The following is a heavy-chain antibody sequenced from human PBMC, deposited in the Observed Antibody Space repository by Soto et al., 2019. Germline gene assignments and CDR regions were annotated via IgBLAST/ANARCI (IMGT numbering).Heavy chain of an antibody. Sequence: GGSLRLSCAASAFTFSDHYVDWVRQAPGKGLEWVGRSREKAHSYTTEYAASVRGRFTISRDDSKNSLYLQMDSLKTEDTAVYYCARGYCTGGTCYCGVYWGRGTLVTVSS. CDR1: AFTFSDHY. J-gene: IGHJ4*02. CDR3: ARGYCTGGTCYCGVY. V-gene: IGHV3-72*01. CDR2: SREKAHSYTT. D-gene: IGHD2-15*01.